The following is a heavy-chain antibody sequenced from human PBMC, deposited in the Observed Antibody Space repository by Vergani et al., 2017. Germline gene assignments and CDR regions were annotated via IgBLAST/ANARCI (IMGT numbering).Heavy chain of an antibody. J-gene: IGHJ5*02. CDR3: ARGVVVAAPINXFDP. CDR1: GGSISSGGYS. CDR2: IYHSGST. V-gene: IGHV4-30-2*02. D-gene: IGHD2-15*01. Sequence: QLQLQESGSGLVKPSQTLSLTCAVSGGSISSGGYSWSWIRQPPGKGLEWIGYIYHSGSTNYNPSLKSRVTISVDTSKNQFSLKLSSVTAADTAVYYCARGVVVAAPINXFDPWGQGTLVTVSS.